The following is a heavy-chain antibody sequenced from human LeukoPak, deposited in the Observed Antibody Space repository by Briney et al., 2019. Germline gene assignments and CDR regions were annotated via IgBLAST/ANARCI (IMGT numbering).Heavy chain of an antibody. CDR2: ITHGGTT. CDR3: ARDENGAAY. D-gene: IGHD2-8*01. J-gene: IGHJ4*02. Sequence: PSETLSLTCVVYGGSFSTYYWNWLRQPPGKGLEWIGEITHGGTTNYNPSLKSRVTISVDTSKNQFSLKLSSVTAADTAVYYCARDENGAAYWGQGTLVTVSS. CDR1: GGSFSTYY. V-gene: IGHV4-34*01.